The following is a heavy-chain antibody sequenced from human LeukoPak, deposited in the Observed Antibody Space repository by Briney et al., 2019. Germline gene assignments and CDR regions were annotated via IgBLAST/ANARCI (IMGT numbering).Heavy chain of an antibody. CDR1: GFTFSSYG. V-gene: IGHV3-33*01. D-gene: IGHD6-13*01. CDR2: IWYDGSNK. J-gene: IGHJ4*02. Sequence: GGSLRLSCAASGFTFSSYGMHWVRQAPGKGLEWVAVIWYDGSNKYYADSVKGRFTISRDNSKNTLYLQMNSLRAEDTAVYYCARDLQAAAGMDYWGQGTPVTVSS. CDR3: ARDLQAAAGMDY.